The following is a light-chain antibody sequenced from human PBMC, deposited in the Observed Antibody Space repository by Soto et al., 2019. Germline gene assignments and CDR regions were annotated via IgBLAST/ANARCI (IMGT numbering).Light chain of an antibody. V-gene: IGLV2-11*01. CDR3: CSYAGSYTLWV. CDR2: DVN. J-gene: IGLJ3*02. CDR1: SSDVGDYNY. Sequence: QSALTQPRSVSGSPGQSVTISCTGTSSDVGDYNYVSWYQQHPGKAHKLMIYDVNKRPSGVPDRFSGSKSGNTASLTISGLQAEDEADYYCCSYAGSYTLWVFGGGTKLTVL.